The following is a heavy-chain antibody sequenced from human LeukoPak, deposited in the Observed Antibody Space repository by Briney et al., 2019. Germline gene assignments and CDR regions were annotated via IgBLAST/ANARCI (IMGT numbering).Heavy chain of an antibody. CDR2: IYYSGST. J-gene: IGHJ3*02. CDR1: GGSISSYY. CDR3: AREIVVVVAARETRAFDI. D-gene: IGHD2-15*01. Sequence: SETLSLTCTVSGGSISSYYRSWIRQPPGKGLEWIGYIYYSGSTNYNPSLKSRVTISVDTSKNQFSLKLSSVTAADTAVYYCAREIVVVVAARETRAFDIWGQGTMVTVSP. V-gene: IGHV4-59*12.